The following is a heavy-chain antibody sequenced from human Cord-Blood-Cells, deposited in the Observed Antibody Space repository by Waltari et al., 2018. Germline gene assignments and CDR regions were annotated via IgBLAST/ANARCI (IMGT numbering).Heavy chain of an antibody. Sequence: QVQRVQSGAEVKKPGASVKVSCKHSGYTFTGYYLQWVRQAYGQGLEWMGWINPNSGGTNYAQKFQGRVTMTRDTSISTAYMELSRLRSDDTAVYYCASTAFDYDFWSGYLDDYWGQGTLVTVSS. CDR3: ASTAFDYDFWSGYLDDY. CDR1: GYTFTGYY. CDR2: INPNSGGT. J-gene: IGHJ4*02. D-gene: IGHD3-3*01. V-gene: IGHV1-2*02.